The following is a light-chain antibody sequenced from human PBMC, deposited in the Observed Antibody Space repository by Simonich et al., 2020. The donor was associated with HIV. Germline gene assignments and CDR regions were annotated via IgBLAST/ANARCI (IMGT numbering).Light chain of an antibody. CDR1: SNDIGGYNY. V-gene: IGLV2-23*02. CDR2: GVT. Sequence: QSALTQPASVSGSPGQSITISFTGTSNDIGGYNYVSWYQKHPGKATKLIIHGVTKRPSGVSNRFYGSKSGNTASLTISGLQAEDEADYYCCSYAGSSTYVVFGGGTKLTVL. CDR3: CSYAGSSTYVV. J-gene: IGLJ2*01.